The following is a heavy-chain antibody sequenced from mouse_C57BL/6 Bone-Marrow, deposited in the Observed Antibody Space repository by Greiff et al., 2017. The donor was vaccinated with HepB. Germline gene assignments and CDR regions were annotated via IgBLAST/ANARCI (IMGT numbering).Heavy chain of an antibody. V-gene: IGHV1-15*01. CDR2: IDPETGGT. CDR1: GYTFTDYE. CDR3: TLIYYGYPAWFAY. J-gene: IGHJ3*01. D-gene: IGHD2-2*01. Sequence: VQLQQSGAELVRPGASVTLSCKASGYTFTDYEMHWVKQTPVHGLEWIGAIDPETGGTAYNQKFKGKAILTADKSSSTAYMELRSLTSEDSAVYYCTLIYYGYPAWFAYWGQGTLVTVSA.